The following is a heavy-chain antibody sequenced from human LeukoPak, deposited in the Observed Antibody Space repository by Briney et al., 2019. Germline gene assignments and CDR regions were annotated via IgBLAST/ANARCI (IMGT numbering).Heavy chain of an antibody. J-gene: IGHJ6*02. V-gene: IGHV3-23*01. CDR3: AITLEDYYYGMDV. CDR1: GFTFSSYA. CDR2: ISGSGGST. Sequence: PGGSLRLSCAASGFTFSSYAMSWVRQAPGKGLEWVSAISGSGGSTYYADSMKGRFTISRDDSKNTLYLQMNSLRAEDTAVYYCAITLEDYYYGMDVWGQGTTVTVSS.